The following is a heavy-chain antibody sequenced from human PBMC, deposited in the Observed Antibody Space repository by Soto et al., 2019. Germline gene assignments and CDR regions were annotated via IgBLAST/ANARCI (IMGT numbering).Heavy chain of an antibody. D-gene: IGHD3-10*01. J-gene: IGHJ6*02. Sequence: GGSLRLSCAASGFTFSGSAMHWVRQASGKGLEWVGRIRSKANSYATAYAASVKGRFTISRDDSKNTAYLQMNSLKTEDTAVYYCTRPPGRFGVPSAHYYGMDVWGQGTTVTV. CDR3: TRPPGRFGVPSAHYYGMDV. V-gene: IGHV3-73*01. CDR2: IRSKANSYAT. CDR1: GFTFSGSA.